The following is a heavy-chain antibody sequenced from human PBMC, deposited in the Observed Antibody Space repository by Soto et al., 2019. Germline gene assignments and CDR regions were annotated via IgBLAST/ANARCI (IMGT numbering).Heavy chain of an antibody. J-gene: IGHJ4*02. CDR1: GFTFTNYA. Sequence: EVQLLESGGGFVQPGGSLRLSCAASGFTFTNYALSWVRQAPGKGLEWVSTIGGGSGSTSYADSVKGRFSISRENSKNTLYLQMSSLRAEDTALYYCATRMYSTSWYYFVSWGQGTLVTGSS. D-gene: IGHD6-13*01. V-gene: IGHV3-23*01. CDR2: IGGGSGST. CDR3: ATRMYSTSWYYFVS.